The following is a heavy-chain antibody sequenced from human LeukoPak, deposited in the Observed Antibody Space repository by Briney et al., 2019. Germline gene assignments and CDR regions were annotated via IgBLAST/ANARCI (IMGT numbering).Heavy chain of an antibody. CDR1: EFSFSTYW. CDR2: IKEDGSEK. J-gene: IGHJ4*02. D-gene: IGHD5-12*01. Sequence: GGSLRLSCAASEFSFSTYWMTWVRQAPGKGLEWVANIKEDGSEKNHLDSVKGRFTISRDNAKNSLYLHMNSLRAEDTAVYYCAKDHKSGFYDSWGPGTLVTVSS. CDR3: AKDHKSGFYDS. V-gene: IGHV3-7*01.